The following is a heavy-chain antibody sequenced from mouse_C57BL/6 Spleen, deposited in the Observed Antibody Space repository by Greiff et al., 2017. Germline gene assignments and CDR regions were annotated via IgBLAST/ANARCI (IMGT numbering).Heavy chain of an antibody. CDR2: ISYDGSN. CDR1: GYSITSGYY. J-gene: IGHJ3*01. D-gene: IGHD3-2*01. V-gene: IGHV3-6*01. Sequence: EVKLMESGPGLVKPSQSLSLTCSVTGYSITSGYYWNWIRQFPGNKLEWMGYISYDGSNNYNPSLKNRISITRDTSKNQFFLKLNSVTTEDTATYYCAKEGRQRFAYWGQGTLVTVSA. CDR3: AKEGRQRFAY.